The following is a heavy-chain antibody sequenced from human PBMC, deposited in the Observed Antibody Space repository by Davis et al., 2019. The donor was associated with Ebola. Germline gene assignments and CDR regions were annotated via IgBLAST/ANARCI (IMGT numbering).Heavy chain of an antibody. CDR1: GGSILSSSSY. D-gene: IGHD3-3*01. Sequence: SETLSPTCTVPGGSILSSSSYWGWIRQPPRKGLEWIGSIYYSGITYYNPSLKSRVTISVDTSKNQFSLKLRSVTAADPAVYYCARQGWSGYSLRHWLDPWGRGTLVTVSS. CDR2: IYYSGIT. CDR3: ARQGWSGYSLRHWLDP. J-gene: IGHJ5*02. V-gene: IGHV4-39*01.